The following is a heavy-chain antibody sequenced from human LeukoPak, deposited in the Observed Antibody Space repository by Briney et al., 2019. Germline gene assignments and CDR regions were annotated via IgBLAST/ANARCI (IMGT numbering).Heavy chain of an antibody. CDR1: GGSISSYY. CDR3: AREEGSGWYFDY. J-gene: IGHJ4*02. D-gene: IGHD6-19*01. Sequence: SETLSLTCTVSGGSISSYYWSWIRQPPGKGLEWIGYIYYSGSTDYNPSLKSRVTMSVDTSKNQFSLKLSSVTAADTAVYYCAREEGSGWYFDYWGQGTLVTVSS. CDR2: IYYSGST. V-gene: IGHV4-59*12.